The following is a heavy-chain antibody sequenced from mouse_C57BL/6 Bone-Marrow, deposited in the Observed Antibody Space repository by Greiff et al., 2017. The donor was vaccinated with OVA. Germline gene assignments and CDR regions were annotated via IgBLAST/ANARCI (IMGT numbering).Heavy chain of an antibody. CDR3: ASRYYYGSSPWYFDV. CDR1: GYTFTSYG. V-gene: IGHV1-58*01. J-gene: IGHJ1*03. D-gene: IGHD1-1*01. Sequence: EVQVVESGAELVRPGSSVKMSCKTSGYTFTSYGINWVKQRPGQGLEWIGYIYIGNGYTEYNEKFKGKATLTSDTSSSTAYMQLSSLTSEDSAIYFCASRYYYGSSPWYFDVWGTGTTVTVSS. CDR2: IYIGNGYT.